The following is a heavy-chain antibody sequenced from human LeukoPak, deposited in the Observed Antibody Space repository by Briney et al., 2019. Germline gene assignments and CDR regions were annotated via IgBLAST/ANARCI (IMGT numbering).Heavy chain of an antibody. D-gene: IGHD5-18*01. J-gene: IGHJ5*02. CDR1: GYRFTSFG. Sequence: ASVKVSCKASGYRFTSFGIRWVRQAPGQGLEWVGRINANDGNTNYAQRFQGRVTMTTDTSTTTAYMELRSLRSDDTAIYYCARDKVIATASPRNWFDPWGQGTLVIVSS. CDR3: ARDKVIATASPRNWFDP. V-gene: IGHV1-18*01. CDR2: INANDGNT.